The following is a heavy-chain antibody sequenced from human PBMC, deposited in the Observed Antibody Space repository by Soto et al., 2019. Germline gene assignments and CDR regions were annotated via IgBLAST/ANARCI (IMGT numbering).Heavy chain of an antibody. D-gene: IGHD2-2*01. V-gene: IGHV3-48*01. Sequence: EVQLVESGGGLVQPGGSLRLSCAASGFTFSSYSMNWVRQAPGKGLEWVSYISSSSSTIYYADSVKGRFTISRDNAKNSLSLTMNSLRAEDTAVYYCAREPSDIVVVPAATTFDYWGQGTLVTVSS. CDR2: ISSSSSTI. J-gene: IGHJ4*02. CDR1: GFTFSSYS. CDR3: AREPSDIVVVPAATTFDY.